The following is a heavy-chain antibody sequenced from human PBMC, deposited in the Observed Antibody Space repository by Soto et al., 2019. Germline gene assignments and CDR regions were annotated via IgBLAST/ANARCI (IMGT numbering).Heavy chain of an antibody. CDR1: GGAITSYY. CDR3: ARGQRFSDWFDP. V-gene: IGHV4-4*07. D-gene: IGHD3-3*01. J-gene: IGHJ5*02. CDR2: IYSSGST. Sequence: SETLSLTCTVSGGAITSYYLTWIRQPAGKGLEWIGRIYSSGSTKYNPSLQSRISMSLDTSKNQFSLTLASVTAADTAVYYCARGQRFSDWFDPWGQGTLVTVSS.